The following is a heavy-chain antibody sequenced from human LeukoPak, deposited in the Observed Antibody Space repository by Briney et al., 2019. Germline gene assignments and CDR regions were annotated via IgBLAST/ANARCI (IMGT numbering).Heavy chain of an antibody. D-gene: IGHD5-24*01. V-gene: IGHV3-53*04. Sequence: GGSLRLSCAASGFTVSSNYMSWVRQAPGKGLEWGSVIDSGGSTYYADSVKGRFTISRHNSKNTLYLQMNSLRAEDTAVYYCARHGYNNSNYWGQGTLVTVSS. CDR3: ARHGYNNSNY. J-gene: IGHJ4*02. CDR2: IDSGGST. CDR1: GFTVSSNY.